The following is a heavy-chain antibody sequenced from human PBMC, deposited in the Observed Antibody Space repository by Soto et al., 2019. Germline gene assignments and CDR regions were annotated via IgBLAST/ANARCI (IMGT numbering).Heavy chain of an antibody. CDR1: GYTFTSYG. D-gene: IGHD3-3*01. CDR3: ARDDPTYYDFWSGSNAFDI. CDR2: ISAYNGNT. J-gene: IGHJ3*02. V-gene: IGHV1-18*01. Sequence: ASVKVSCKASGYTFTSYGISWVRQAPGQGLEWMGWISAYNGNTNYAQKLQGRVTMTTDTSTSTAYMELRSLRSDDTAVYYCARDDPTYYDFWSGSNAFDIWGQGTMVTVSS.